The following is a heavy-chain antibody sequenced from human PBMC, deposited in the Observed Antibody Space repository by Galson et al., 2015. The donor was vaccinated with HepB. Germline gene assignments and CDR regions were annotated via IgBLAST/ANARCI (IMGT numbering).Heavy chain of an antibody. CDR1: GFTFSSYW. CDR2: IKQDGSEK. CDR3: ARGRDYRGLPLNWFDP. J-gene: IGHJ5*02. Sequence: SLRLSCAASGFTFSSYWMSWVRQAPGKGLEWVANIKQDGSEKYYVDSVKGRFTISRDNAKNSLYLQMNSLRAEDTAVYYCARGRDYRGLPLNWFDPWGQRTLVTVSS. D-gene: IGHD3-10*01. V-gene: IGHV3-7*03.